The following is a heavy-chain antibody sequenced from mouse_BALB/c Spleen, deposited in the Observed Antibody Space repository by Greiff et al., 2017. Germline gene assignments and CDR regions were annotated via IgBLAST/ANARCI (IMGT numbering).Heavy chain of an antibody. D-gene: IGHD1-1*01. V-gene: IGHV7-3*02. J-gene: IGHJ4*01. Sequence: DVMLVESGGGLVQPGGSLRLSCATSGFTFTDYYMSWVRQPPGKGLEWLGFIRNKANGYTTEYSASVKGRFTISRDNPQSILYLQMNTLRAEDSATYYCARDETTVVATGAMDYWGQGTSVTVSS. CDR3: ARDETTVVATGAMDY. CDR1: GFTFTDYY. CDR2: IRNKANGYTT.